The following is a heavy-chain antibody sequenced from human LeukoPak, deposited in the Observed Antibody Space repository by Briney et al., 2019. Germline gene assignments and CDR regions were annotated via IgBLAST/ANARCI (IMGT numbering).Heavy chain of an antibody. CDR2: IRYDGTNE. J-gene: IGHJ5*02. Sequence: GGSLRLSCAASGFTFSSYGMHWVRQAPGKGLEWVAFIRYDGTNEYYADSVKGRFTISRDNFKNTLSLQMNGLRVEDTALYYCVNSGFDPWGQGTLVTVSS. CDR3: VNSGFDP. V-gene: IGHV3-30*02. D-gene: IGHD3-10*01. CDR1: GFTFSSYG.